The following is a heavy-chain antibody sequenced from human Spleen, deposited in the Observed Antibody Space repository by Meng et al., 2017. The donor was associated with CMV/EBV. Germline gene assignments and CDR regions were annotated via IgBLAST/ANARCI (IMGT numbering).Heavy chain of an antibody. CDR2: IYYSGST. J-gene: IGHJ5*02. D-gene: IGHD6-13*01. V-gene: IGHV4-59*01. CDR3: ARGRIAAAGISWFDP. Sequence: SETLSLTCTVSGGSISSYYWSWIRQPPGKGLEWIGYIYYSGSTNYNPSLKSRVTISVDTSKNQFSLKLSSVTAADTAVYYCARGRIAAAGISWFDPWGQGTLVTVSS. CDR1: GGSISSYY.